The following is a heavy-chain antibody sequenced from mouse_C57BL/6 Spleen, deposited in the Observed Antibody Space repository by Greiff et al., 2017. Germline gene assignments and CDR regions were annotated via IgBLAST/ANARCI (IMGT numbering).Heavy chain of an antibody. CDR3: TTADYGGWYFDV. CDR1: GFNIKDDY. Sequence: VQLQQSGAELVRPGASVKLSCTASGFNIKDDYMHWVKQRPEQGLEWIGWIDPENGDTEYASKFQGKATITADTSSNTAYLQLSSLTSEDTAVYYCTTADYGGWYFDVWGTGTTVTVSS. V-gene: IGHV14-4*01. D-gene: IGHD2-4*01. CDR2: IDPENGDT. J-gene: IGHJ1*03.